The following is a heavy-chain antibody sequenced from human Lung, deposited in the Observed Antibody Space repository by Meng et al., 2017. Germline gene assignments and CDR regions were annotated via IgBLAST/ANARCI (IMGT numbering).Heavy chain of an antibody. V-gene: IGHV3-74*03. Sequence: EGELDESGGGLVQPGGSLRLSCAASGFTFSGYWMHWVRQAPGKGLVWVSRINSDGSSITYADSVKGRFTTSRDNVKNTLYLQMNSLRVEDTAVYYCARDGGSGSYGAFDIWGPGTMVTVSS. D-gene: IGHD1-26*01. CDR3: ARDGGSGSYGAFDI. CDR2: INSDGSSI. CDR1: GFTFSGYW. J-gene: IGHJ3*02.